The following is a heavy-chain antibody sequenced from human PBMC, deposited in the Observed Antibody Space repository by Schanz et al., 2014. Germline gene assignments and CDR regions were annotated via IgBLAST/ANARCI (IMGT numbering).Heavy chain of an antibody. D-gene: IGHD3-16*01. J-gene: IGHJ2*01. CDR2: ISAYTNNT. CDR1: RYTFNTYG. V-gene: IGHV1-18*01. Sequence: GPGVKEPGASVKVSCEASRYTFNTYGLNWVRQAPGQGLEWMGWISAYTNNTNYAQKVQGRVTMTTDTSTGTAYMELRSLRSDDTAHYYCVRVPSRDVSFDLWGRGTLVTVSS. CDR3: VRVPSRDVSFDL.